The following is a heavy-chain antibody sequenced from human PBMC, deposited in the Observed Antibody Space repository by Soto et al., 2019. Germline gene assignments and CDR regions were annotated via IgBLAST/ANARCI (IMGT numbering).Heavy chain of an antibody. V-gene: IGHV4-4*07. Sequence: SETLSLTCTVSGDTITSFSLNWIRQSAGKGLEWIGRISTTGNTHYNPSLESRVTMSLDTSKNQFSLKLTSVTAADTAVYYCEGESGENWSYEAYWGQGTLVTVYS. J-gene: IGHJ4*02. CDR3: EGESGENWSYEAY. D-gene: IGHD1-7*01. CDR1: GDTITSFS. CDR2: ISTTGNT.